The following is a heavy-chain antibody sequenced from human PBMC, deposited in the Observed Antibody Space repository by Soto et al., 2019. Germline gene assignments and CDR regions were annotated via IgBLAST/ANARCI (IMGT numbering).Heavy chain of an antibody. CDR1: GYTFSGFY. D-gene: IGHD2-8*01. J-gene: IGHJ4*02. Sequence: QVQLVQSGAEMKKPGASVKVSCRTSGYTFSGFYIHWVRQAPGQGLESMGWIYPDSGGTDYAQKFQGRGTMTRDTSISTAYMELSRLRSDDTAVYYCRVTGVSEVDYWGQGTLVTVSS. CDR2: IYPDSGGT. CDR3: RVTGVSEVDY. V-gene: IGHV1-2*02.